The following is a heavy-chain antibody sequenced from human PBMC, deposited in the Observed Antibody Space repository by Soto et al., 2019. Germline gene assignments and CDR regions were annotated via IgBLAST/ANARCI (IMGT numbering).Heavy chain of an antibody. CDR3: ARDPGYCTNGVCPIFDF. CDR2: FYHSGTT. J-gene: IGHJ4*02. CDR1: GDYIKNYF. Sequence: SETLSLTYTVSGDYIKNYFWSWVRQPPGKGLEWIGHFYHSGTTNYSPALKSRVTISIDQSQNQFSLRLNSVTAADTAVYFCARDPGYCTNGVCPIFDFWGQGPPVTVS. V-gene: IGHV4-59*01. D-gene: IGHD2-8*01.